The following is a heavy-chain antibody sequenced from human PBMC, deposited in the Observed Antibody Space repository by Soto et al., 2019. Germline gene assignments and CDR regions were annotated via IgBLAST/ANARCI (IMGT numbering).Heavy chain of an antibody. CDR3: ARTYYDFWSGYYGPPGWFDP. V-gene: IGHV4-30-2*01. CDR2: IYHSGST. CDR1: GGSISSGGYS. D-gene: IGHD3-3*01. Sequence: QLQLQESGSGLVKPSQTLSLTCAVSGGSISSGGYSWSWIRQPPGKGLEWIGYIYHSGSTYYNPSLMGRFTIPVDRSKNQFSLKLSSGTAADTAVYYCARTYYDFWSGYYGPPGWFDPWGQGTLVTVSS. J-gene: IGHJ5*02.